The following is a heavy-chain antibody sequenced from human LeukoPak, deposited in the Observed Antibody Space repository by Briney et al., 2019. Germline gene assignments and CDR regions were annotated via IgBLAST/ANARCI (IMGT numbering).Heavy chain of an antibody. V-gene: IGHV4-4*02. J-gene: IGHJ3*02. CDR2: IYHSGST. D-gene: IGHD4-17*01. Sequence: SETLSLTCAVSGGSISSSNWWSWVRQPPGKGLEWIGEIYHSGSTNYNPSLKSRVTISVDKSKNQFSLKLSSVTAADTAVYYCARNDYGDYSEAFVIWGQGTMVTVSS. CDR1: GGSISSSNW. CDR3: ARNDYGDYSEAFVI.